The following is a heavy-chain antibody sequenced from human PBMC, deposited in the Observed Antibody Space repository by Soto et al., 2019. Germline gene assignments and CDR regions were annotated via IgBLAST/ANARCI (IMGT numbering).Heavy chain of an antibody. V-gene: IGHV3-30*18. CDR2: ISYDGSNK. D-gene: IGHD6-6*01. CDR3: AKIALASIAARPGTTDV. J-gene: IGHJ6*02. Sequence: QVQLVESGGGVVQPGRSLRLSCAASGFTFSSYGMHWVRQAPGKGLEWVAVISYDGSNKYYADSVKGRFTISRDNSKNSLYLQMNSLRAEDTAVYYCAKIALASIAARPGTTDVWGQGTTVTVSS. CDR1: GFTFSSYG.